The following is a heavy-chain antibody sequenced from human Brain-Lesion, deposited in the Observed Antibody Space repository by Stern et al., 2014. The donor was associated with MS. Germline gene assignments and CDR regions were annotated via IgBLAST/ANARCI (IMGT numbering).Heavy chain of an antibody. CDR1: GYTLTELS. J-gene: IGHJ4*02. V-gene: IGHV1-24*01. CDR2: FDPEDGET. CDR3: ATLSPGAGGNYYRHFDY. Sequence: VQLEESGAEVKKPGASVKVSCKVSGYTLTELSMHWVRQAPRKGLVVMGGFDPEDGETIYAQKFQGRVTMTEDTSTDTAYMELSSLRSEDTAVYYCATLSPGAGGNYYRHFDYWGQGTLVTVSS. D-gene: IGHD1-26*01.